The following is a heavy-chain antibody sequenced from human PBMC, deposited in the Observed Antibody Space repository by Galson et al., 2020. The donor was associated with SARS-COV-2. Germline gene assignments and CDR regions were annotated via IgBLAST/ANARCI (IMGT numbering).Heavy chain of an antibody. CDR3: AGEGGAGSYSH. J-gene: IGHJ4*02. CDR1: GGSMTSGTSY. Sequence: ETSETLSLTCTVSGGSMTSGTSYWGWIRQPPGKGLEWIGSVHHSGTTWYKPSLKSRVTIYVDTSKNQFSLRLTSVSAADTAVYYCAGEGGAGSYSHWGQGTLVIVSS. V-gene: IGHV4-39*02. CDR2: VHHSGTT. D-gene: IGHD3-10*01.